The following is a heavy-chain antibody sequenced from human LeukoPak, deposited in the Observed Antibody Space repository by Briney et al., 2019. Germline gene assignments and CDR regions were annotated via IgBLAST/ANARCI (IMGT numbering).Heavy chain of an antibody. Sequence: GGSLRLSCAASGFTVSSNYMSWVRQAPGKGLEWVSVIYSGGSTYYADSVKGRFTISRDNSKNTLYLQVNSLRAEDTAVYYCAREEILEPDYYYYGMDVWGQGTTVTVSS. D-gene: IGHD1-1*01. CDR2: IYSGGST. J-gene: IGHJ6*02. V-gene: IGHV3-53*01. CDR1: GFTVSSNY. CDR3: AREEILEPDYYYYGMDV.